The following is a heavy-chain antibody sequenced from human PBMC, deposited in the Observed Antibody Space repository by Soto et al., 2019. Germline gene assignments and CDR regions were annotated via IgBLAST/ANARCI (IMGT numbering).Heavy chain of an antibody. V-gene: IGHV1-46*01. CDR1: GDTFTSYY. J-gene: IGHJ5*02. Sequence: ASVKGSCKAPGDTFTSYYLNWVREAPGQGLEWMGVINPHGGSTKYAQKFQGRVTMTRDTSRSTVYMELRSLRSGDAAIYYCARSSGGNFGIIIEGSNWFDPWGQGTLVTVSS. CDR2: INPHGGST. D-gene: IGHD3-3*01. CDR3: ARSSGGNFGIIIEGSNWFDP.